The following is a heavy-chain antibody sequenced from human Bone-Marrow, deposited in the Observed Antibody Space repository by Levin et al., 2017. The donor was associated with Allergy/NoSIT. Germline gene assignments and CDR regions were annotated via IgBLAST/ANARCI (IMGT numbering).Heavy chain of an antibody. J-gene: IGHJ4*02. CDR2: INHSGST. D-gene: IGHD2-15*01. V-gene: IGHV4-34*01. CDR1: GGSFSGYD. CDR3: VRVAGKSRVLVAARRGRPYFDY. Sequence: ASETLSLTCAVYGGSFSGYDWSWIRQPPGKGLEWIGEINHSGSTNYNPSLKSRVTISVDTSKNQFSLKLRSVTAADTAVYYCVRVAGKSRVLVAARRGRPYFDYWGQGTLVTVSS.